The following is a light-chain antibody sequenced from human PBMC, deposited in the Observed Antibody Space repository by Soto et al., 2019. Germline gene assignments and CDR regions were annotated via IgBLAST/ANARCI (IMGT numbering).Light chain of an antibody. CDR3: QQSYATLLT. Sequence: DLQMTQSPSSLSASVGDRVTITCRASQSISNYLNWYQQKPGKAPKLLIYAASSLQSGVPSRFSGSGSGTDFTLTISSLQPEDFATYYCQQSYATLLTFGPGTKVDIK. CDR1: QSISNY. V-gene: IGKV1-39*01. J-gene: IGKJ3*01. CDR2: AAS.